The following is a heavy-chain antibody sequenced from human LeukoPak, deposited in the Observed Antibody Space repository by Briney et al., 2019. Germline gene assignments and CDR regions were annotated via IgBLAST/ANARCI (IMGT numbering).Heavy chain of an antibody. CDR3: ASDPWFHV. Sequence: SETLSLTCSVSGDSISRFYWSWVRQPPGKGLEWIGYTGDTNYNPSLKSRVTVSVDTSKNQLSLKLSSVTAADTAVYHCASDPWFHVWGKGTTVIVSS. D-gene: IGHD3-10*01. CDR1: GDSISRFY. V-gene: IGHV4-59*12. J-gene: IGHJ6*04. CDR2: YTGDT.